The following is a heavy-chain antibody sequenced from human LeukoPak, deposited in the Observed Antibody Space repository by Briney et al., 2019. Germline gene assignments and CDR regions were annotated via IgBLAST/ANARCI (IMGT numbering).Heavy chain of an antibody. CDR3: AIGISSSVFDY. J-gene: IGHJ4*02. D-gene: IGHD6-13*01. V-gene: IGHV4-61*08. Sequence: SQTLSLTCTVSGGSISSGGYYWSWIRQPPGKGLEWIGYIYYSGSTNYNPSLKSRVTISVDTSKNQFSLKLSSVTAADTAVYYCAIGISSSVFDYWGQGTLVTVSS. CDR2: IYYSGST. CDR1: GGSISSGGYY.